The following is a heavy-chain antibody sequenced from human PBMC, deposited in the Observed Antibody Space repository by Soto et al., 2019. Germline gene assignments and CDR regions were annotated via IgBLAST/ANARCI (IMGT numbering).Heavy chain of an antibody. CDR1: GGSISSYY. V-gene: IGHV4-59*01. CDR2: IYYSGST. J-gene: IGHJ6*02. CDR3: ARGKPYYYYGMDV. Sequence: QVQLQESGPGLVKPSETLSLTCTVSGGSISSYYWSWIRQPPGKGLEWIGYIYYSGSTNYNPSLKRRVTISVDTSKNQFSLKLSSVTAADTAVYYCARGKPYYYYGMDVWGQGTTVTVSS.